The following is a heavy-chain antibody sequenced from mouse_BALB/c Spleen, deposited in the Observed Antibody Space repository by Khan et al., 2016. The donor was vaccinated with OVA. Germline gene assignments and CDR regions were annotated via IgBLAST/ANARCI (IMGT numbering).Heavy chain of an antibody. Sequence: QVQLKESGPGLVAPSQSLSITCTISGFSLTNYGVHWVRQPPGKGLEWLVVIWNDGNTAYNSALKSRPTISKDNSKSQVFLKMNSLQTDDTAMYFCARQPYYHYNIMDYWGQGTSVTVSS. D-gene: IGHD2-10*01. CDR1: GFSLTNYG. J-gene: IGHJ4*01. V-gene: IGHV2-6-1*01. CDR3: ARQPYYHYNIMDY. CDR2: IWNDGNT.